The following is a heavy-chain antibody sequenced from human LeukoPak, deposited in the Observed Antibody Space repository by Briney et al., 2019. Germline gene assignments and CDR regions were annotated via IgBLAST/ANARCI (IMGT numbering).Heavy chain of an antibody. CDR2: IIPIFGTA. D-gene: IGHD3-3*01. J-gene: IGHJ4*02. V-gene: IGHV1-69*05. CDR1: GGTFSSYA. Sequence: ASVKVSCKASGGTFSSYAISWVRQAPGQGLEWMGGIIPIFGTANYAQKFQGRVTITTDESTSTAYMELSSLRSEDTAVYYCARDLDFGVPLYYFDYWGQGTLVTVSS. CDR3: ARDLDFGVPLYYFDY.